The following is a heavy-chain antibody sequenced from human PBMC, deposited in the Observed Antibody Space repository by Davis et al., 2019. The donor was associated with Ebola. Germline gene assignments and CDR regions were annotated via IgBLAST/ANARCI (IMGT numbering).Heavy chain of an antibody. J-gene: IGHJ3*02. Sequence: ASVKVSCKVSRYTLTDLSIHWVRQAPGKGLEWMGGFDREDGETIFAQKLQDRVTMTEDTSTDTVYMELNSLRSEDTAVYYCATMFATAGLAFDIWGQGTMVIVSS. V-gene: IGHV1-24*01. CDR3: ATMFATAGLAFDI. CDR1: RYTLTDLS. D-gene: IGHD6-13*01. CDR2: FDREDGET.